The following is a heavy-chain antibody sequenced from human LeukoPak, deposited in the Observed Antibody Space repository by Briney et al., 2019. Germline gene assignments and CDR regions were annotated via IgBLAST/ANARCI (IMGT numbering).Heavy chain of an antibody. J-gene: IGHJ4*02. CDR1: GYSISSDNY. CDR2: IYHSGST. CDR3: ARAPRDSSSSNYMRRFDY. Sequence: PSESLSLTCAVSGYSISSDNYWVWIRQPPGQGLEWTGGIYHSGSTYYNPSLKSRVTMSVDTSKNQFSLKLSSVTAADTAVYYCARAPRDSSSSNYMRRFDYWGQGTLVTVSS. V-gene: IGHV4-38-2*01. D-gene: IGHD3-22*01.